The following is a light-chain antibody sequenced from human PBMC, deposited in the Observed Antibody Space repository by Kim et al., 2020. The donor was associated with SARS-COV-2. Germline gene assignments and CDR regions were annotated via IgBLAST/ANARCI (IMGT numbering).Light chain of an antibody. J-gene: IGKJ5*01. CDR3: QLTFSSLTVT. V-gene: IGKV1-39*01. Sequence: DIQMTQSPSSLSASVGDRVTITCRASERVDTYVNWYQQKPGKAPNLLIYSASYLQSGVPSRFSGGGSGTEFTLTISSLQPEDYATYFSQLTFSSLTVTVGQGARLEIK. CDR2: SAS. CDR1: ERVDTY.